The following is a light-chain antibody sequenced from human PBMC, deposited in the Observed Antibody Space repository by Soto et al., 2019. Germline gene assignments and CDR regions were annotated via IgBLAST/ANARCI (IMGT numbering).Light chain of an antibody. CDR2: GAS. J-gene: IGKJ5*01. CDR3: QQYNTWPIA. V-gene: IGKV3-15*01. Sequence: IVMTHSPDTLSASPWERVTLSWSVSESVDTNFAWYQQRPGQAPRLLIYGASIRATDVPVRFSGSGSGTDFTLTINSLQSEDSVVYYCQQYNTWPIAFGQGTRLEIK. CDR1: ESVDTN.